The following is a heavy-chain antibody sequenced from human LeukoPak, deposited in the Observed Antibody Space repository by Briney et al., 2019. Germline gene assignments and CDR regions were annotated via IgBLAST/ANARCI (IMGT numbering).Heavy chain of an antibody. CDR3: VSTTRGGQWDC. CDR2: ISGSGGST. CDR1: GFTFSSYA. Sequence: PGGSLRLSCAASGFTFSSYAMSWVRQAPGKGLEWVSAISGSGGSTHYADSVKGRFPISRDNAKNSLFLQMNSLRVEDTAMYYCVSTTRGGQWDCWGQGTLVTVSS. J-gene: IGHJ4*02. D-gene: IGHD1-1*01. V-gene: IGHV3-23*01.